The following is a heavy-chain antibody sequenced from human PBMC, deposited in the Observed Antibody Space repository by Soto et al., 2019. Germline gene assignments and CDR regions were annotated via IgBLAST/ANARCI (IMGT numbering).Heavy chain of an antibody. CDR1: GGTFTSYA. CDR3: AREEQLELRPEHYYYGMDV. J-gene: IGHJ6*02. CDR2: TIPIFGTA. D-gene: IGHD1-1*01. Sequence: QVQLVQSGAEVKKPGSPVKVSCKASGGTFTSYAISWCGQAPEKGLGWMGGTIPIFGTANYAQKFQGRVTITADESTSTAYMELSSLRSEDTAVYYCAREEQLELRPEHYYYGMDVWGQGTTVTVSS. V-gene: IGHV1-69*12.